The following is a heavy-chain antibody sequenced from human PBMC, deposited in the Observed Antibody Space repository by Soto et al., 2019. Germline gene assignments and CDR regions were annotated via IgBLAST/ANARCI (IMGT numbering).Heavy chain of an antibody. CDR3: ARDGGRHSGGIDY. J-gene: IGHJ4*02. V-gene: IGHV1-69*01. D-gene: IGHD1-26*01. CDR2: IISIYGTG. Sequence: QVQLVQSGAEVKKPGSSVKVSCKASGGTFSSYSINWVRQAPGQGLEWMGEIISIYGTGNYLQKLQGRVTITADESTSTAYMELSSLRSEDTAVYYCARDGGRHSGGIDYWGQGTLVTVSS. CDR1: GGTFSSYS.